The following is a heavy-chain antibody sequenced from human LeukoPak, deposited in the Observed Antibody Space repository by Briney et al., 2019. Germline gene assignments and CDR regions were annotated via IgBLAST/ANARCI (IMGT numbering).Heavy chain of an antibody. J-gene: IGHJ4*02. Sequence: PGGSLRLSCAASGFTFSSYWMSWVRQAPGKGLEWVAIIKQDGSEKYYVDSVKGRFTISRDNAKNSLYLQMNSLRAEDTAVYYCAREKGLGSIAAAGYDYWGQGTLVTVSS. CDR1: GFTFSSYW. CDR3: AREKGLGSIAAAGYDY. CDR2: IKQDGSEK. D-gene: IGHD6-13*01. V-gene: IGHV3-7*01.